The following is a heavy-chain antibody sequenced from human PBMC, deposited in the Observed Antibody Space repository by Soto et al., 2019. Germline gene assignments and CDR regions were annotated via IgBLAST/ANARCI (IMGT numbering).Heavy chain of an antibody. CDR2: IWYDGSNK. J-gene: IGHJ4*02. V-gene: IGHV3-33*01. Sequence: GSLRLSCAASGFTFSSYGMHWVRQAPGKGLEWVAVIWYDGSNKYYADSVKGRFTISRDNSKNTLYLQMNSLRAEDTAVYYCARGSVHCSGGSCYFDYWGQGTLVTVSS. CDR1: GFTFSSYG. CDR3: ARGSVHCSGGSCYFDY. D-gene: IGHD2-15*01.